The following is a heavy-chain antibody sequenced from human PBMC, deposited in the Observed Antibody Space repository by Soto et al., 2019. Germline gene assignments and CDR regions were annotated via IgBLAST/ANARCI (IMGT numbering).Heavy chain of an antibody. CDR2: IYYSGST. CDR3: ARGRRDYYYGMDV. V-gene: IGHV4-30-4*08. J-gene: IGHJ6*02. CDR1: GGSISSSSYY. Sequence: PSETLSLTCTVSGGSISSSSYYWGWIRQPPGKGLEWIGYIYYSGSTYYNPSLKSRVTISVDTSKNQFSLKLSSVTAADTAVYYCARGRRDYYYGMDVWGQGTTVTV.